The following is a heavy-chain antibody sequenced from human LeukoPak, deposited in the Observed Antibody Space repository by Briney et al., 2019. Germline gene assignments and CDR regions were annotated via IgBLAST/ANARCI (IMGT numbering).Heavy chain of an antibody. CDR3: AKPGIAVAGLRCYFDY. D-gene: IGHD6-19*01. CDR1: GFTFSSYG. J-gene: IGHJ4*02. CDR2: IRYDGSNK. Sequence: GGSLRLSCAASGFTFSSYGMHWVRQAPGKGLEWVAFIRYDGSNKYYADSVKGRFTISRDNSKNTLYLQMNSLRAEDTAVYYCAKPGIAVAGLRCYFDYWGQGTLVTVSS. V-gene: IGHV3-30*02.